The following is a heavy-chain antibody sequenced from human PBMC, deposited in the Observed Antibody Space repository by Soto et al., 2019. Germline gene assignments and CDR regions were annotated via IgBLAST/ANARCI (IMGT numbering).Heavy chain of an antibody. J-gene: IGHJ6*02. CDR2: IDYTEST. D-gene: IGHD2-21*02. CDR1: GGSISTYY. CDR3: ARTALRSLYYGMDV. V-gene: IGHV4-59*01. Sequence: QVQLQESGPGLVKHSETLSLTCTVSGGSISTYYWSWIRQPPGKGLEWIGNIDYTESTNYNPSLKSRVTMSLDTSKNQFSLRLRSVTAADTALYYCARTALRSLYYGMDVWGQGTTVTVSS.